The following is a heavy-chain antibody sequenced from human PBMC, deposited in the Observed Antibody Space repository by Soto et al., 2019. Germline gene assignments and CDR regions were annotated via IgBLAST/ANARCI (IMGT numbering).Heavy chain of an antibody. V-gene: IGHV3-30*18. CDR2: ISYDGSNK. J-gene: IGHJ4*02. Sequence: GGSLRLSCVASGFTFSSYGMHWVRQAPGKGLEWVAVISYDGSNKYYADSVKGRFTISRDNSKNTLYLQMNSLRAEDTAVYYCAKELVQLESRFDYWGQGTLVTVSS. CDR1: GFTFSSYG. CDR3: AKELVQLESRFDY. D-gene: IGHD1-1*01.